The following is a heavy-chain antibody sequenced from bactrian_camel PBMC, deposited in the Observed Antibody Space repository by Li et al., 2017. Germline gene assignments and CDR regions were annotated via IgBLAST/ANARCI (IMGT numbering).Heavy chain of an antibody. CDR3: AAAAYLYCIGSESQGGERINWHY. D-gene: IGHD1*01. CDR1: AWTYSTGH. CDR2: FYSDGTT. J-gene: IGHJ4*01. V-gene: IGHV3S53*01. Sequence: HVQLVESGGGSVQAGGSLRLSCQASAWTYSTGHWAWFRQGGPGKEREGVATFYSDGTTYVCADSVKGRFTISRDNAKNTVYLQMNSLKPEDTAMYFCAAAAYLYCIGSESQGGERINWHYWGQGTQVTVS.